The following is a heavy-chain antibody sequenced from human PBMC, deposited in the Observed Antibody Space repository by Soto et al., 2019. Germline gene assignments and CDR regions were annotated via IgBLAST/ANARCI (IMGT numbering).Heavy chain of an antibody. Sequence: SETLSLTCTVSGGSVSSGSYYWSWIRQPPGKGLEWIGYIYYSGSTNYNPSLKSRVTISVDTSKNQFSLKLSSVTAADTAVYYCARVMTTVTTIGYWGQGTLVTVSS. CDR1: GGSVSSGSYY. V-gene: IGHV4-61*01. D-gene: IGHD4-17*01. CDR3: ARVMTTVTTIGY. CDR2: IYYSGST. J-gene: IGHJ4*02.